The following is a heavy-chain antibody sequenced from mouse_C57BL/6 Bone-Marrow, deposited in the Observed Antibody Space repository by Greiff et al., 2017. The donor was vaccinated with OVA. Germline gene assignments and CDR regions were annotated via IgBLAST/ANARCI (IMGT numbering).Heavy chain of an antibody. CDR3: ATVMVSPWFAY. CDR1: GYTFTSYW. D-gene: IGHD2-3*01. CDR2: IYPSDSET. J-gene: IGHJ3*01. Sequence: QVQLKQPGAELVRPGSSVKLSCKASGYTFTSYWMDWVKQRPGQGLEWIGNIYPSDSETHYNQKFKDKATLTVDKSSSTAYMQLSSLTSEDSAVYYCATVMVSPWFAYWGQGTLVTVSA. V-gene: IGHV1-61*01.